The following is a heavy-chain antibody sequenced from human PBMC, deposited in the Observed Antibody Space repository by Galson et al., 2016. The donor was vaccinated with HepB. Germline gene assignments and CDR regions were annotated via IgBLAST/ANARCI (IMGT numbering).Heavy chain of an antibody. V-gene: IGHV1-58*01. J-gene: IGHJ4*02. Sequence: SAKVSCKASGVTFSTSAVQWVRQARGQHLEWIGWIVAGNGDTKYAQKFQERVTITRDMSTRTAYMGLSSLTSEDTAVYYCAARGNSWPYYWGQGTLVTVSS. CDR1: GVTFSTSA. CDR2: IVAGNGDT. D-gene: IGHD6-13*01. CDR3: AARGNSWPYY.